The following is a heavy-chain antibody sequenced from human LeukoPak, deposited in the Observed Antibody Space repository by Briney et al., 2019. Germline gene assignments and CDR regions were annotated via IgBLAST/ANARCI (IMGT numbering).Heavy chain of an antibody. CDR2: IISSAAST. V-gene: IGHV3-23*01. D-gene: IGHD4-4*01. CDR3: AKSAPSKY. CDR1: GLTFGDYA. Sequence: PGGSLRLSCTVSGLTFGDYAMSWVRQAPGKGLEWVSHIISSAASTDYADSVKGRFTISRDNSMNTLYLQMTSLRAEDTAVYYCAKSAPSKYWGQGTLVTVSS. J-gene: IGHJ4*02.